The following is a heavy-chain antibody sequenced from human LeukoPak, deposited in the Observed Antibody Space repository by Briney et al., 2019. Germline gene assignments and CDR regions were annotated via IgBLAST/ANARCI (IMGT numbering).Heavy chain of an antibody. CDR1: GFTFSFYW. D-gene: IGHD6-19*01. J-gene: IGHJ4*02. CDR2: ISTSSSGM. V-gene: IGHV3-21*01. Sequence: GGSLRLSCASSGFTFSFYWMHWVRQAPGKGLEWVSSISTSSSGMYYADSVQGRFTISRDNAKNSLYLQMNSLRAEDTAMYYCARGSSGWYSGYWGQGTLVTVSS. CDR3: ARGSSGWYSGY.